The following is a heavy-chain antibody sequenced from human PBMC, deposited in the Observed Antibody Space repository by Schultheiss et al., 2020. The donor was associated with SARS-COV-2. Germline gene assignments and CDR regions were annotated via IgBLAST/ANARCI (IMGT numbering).Heavy chain of an antibody. CDR1: GFTFSTYN. V-gene: IGHV3-21*04. Sequence: GGSLRLSCAASGFTFSTYNMNWVRQAPGKGLEWVSSISSDSSYIYHADSVKGRFTISRDNAKNSLYLLMSSLRAEDTAVYYCAKERDAVAGSYFDYWGQGTLVTVSS. CDR3: AKERDAVAGSYFDY. CDR2: ISSDSSYI. D-gene: IGHD6-19*01. J-gene: IGHJ4*02.